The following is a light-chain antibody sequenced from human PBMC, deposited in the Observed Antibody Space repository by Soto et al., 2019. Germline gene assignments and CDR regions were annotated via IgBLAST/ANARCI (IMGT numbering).Light chain of an antibody. CDR2: STN. V-gene: IGLV1-44*01. CDR1: SSNIGRSI. CDR3: PTCDNSLSGLV. J-gene: IGLJ2*01. Sequence: QSVLTQPPSASGTPGQRVTISCSGSSSNIGRSIVNWYQQLPGTAPKLLIYSTNHRPSGVPDRFSGSKSAISASLAISGLQSEDEADYFCPTCDNSLSGLVFGGGTKLTVL.